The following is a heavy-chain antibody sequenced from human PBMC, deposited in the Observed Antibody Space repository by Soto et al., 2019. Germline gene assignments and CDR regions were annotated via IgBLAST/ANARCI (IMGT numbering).Heavy chain of an antibody. CDR2: VFYGGT. Sequence: PSETLSLTCSVSGRSMSSNYWSWIRQSPDKGLEWLGYVFYGGTDYNPSLEGRVSMSVETPKSQFSLKLTSVTAADTAVYYCASCRGAFYFDSWGQGIQVTVSS. J-gene: IGHJ4*02. D-gene: IGHD3-16*01. CDR3: ASCRGAFYFDS. V-gene: IGHV4-59*01. CDR1: GRSMSSNY.